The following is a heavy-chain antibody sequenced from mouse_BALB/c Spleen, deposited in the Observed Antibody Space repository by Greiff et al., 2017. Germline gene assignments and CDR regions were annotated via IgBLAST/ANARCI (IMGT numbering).Heavy chain of an antibody. V-gene: IGHV1S34*01. CDR2: ISCYNGAT. D-gene: IGHD2-3*01. CDR3: AGGYYDYYAMDY. Sequence: LVKTGASVKISCKASGYSFTGYYMHWVKQSHGKSLEWIGYISCYNGATSYNQKFKGKATFTVDTSPSTAYMQFNSLTSEDSAVYYCAGGYYDYYAMDYWGQGTSVTVSS. J-gene: IGHJ4*01. CDR1: GYSFTGYY.